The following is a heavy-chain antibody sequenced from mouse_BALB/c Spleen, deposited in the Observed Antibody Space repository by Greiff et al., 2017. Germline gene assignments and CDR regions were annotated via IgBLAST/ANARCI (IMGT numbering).Heavy chain of an antibody. V-gene: IGHV3-2*02. J-gene: IGHJ3*01. CDR3: ARDGNYGSAWFAY. D-gene: IGHD2-1*01. Sequence: EVKVEESGPGLVKPSQSLSLTCTVTGYSITSDYAWNWIRPFPGNKLEWMGYISYSGSTSYNPSLKSRISITRDTSKNQFFLQLNSVTTEDTATYYCARDGNYGSAWFAYWGQGTLVTVSA. CDR2: ISYSGST. CDR1: GYSITSDYA.